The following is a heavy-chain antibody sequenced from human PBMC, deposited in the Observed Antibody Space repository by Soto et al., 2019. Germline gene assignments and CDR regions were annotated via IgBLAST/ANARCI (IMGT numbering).Heavy chain of an antibody. V-gene: IGHV3-73*01. CDR1: GFTFRGSA. D-gene: IGHD1-26*01. J-gene: IGHJ4*02. CDR3: TTGSYSYFDY. Sequence: EVQLVESGGGLVQPGGSLKLSCAASGFTFRGSAMHWVRQASGKGLEWVGRIRSKANSYATAYDASVQGRFTISRDDSKNMVYLQMNSLKTEDTAMYSCTTGSYSYFDYWGQGTLVSVYS. CDR2: IRSKANSYAT.